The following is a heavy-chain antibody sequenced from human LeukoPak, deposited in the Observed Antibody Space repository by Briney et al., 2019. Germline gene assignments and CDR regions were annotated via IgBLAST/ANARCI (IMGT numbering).Heavy chain of an antibody. V-gene: IGHV3-48*03. CDR3: AREYTGSDYFDY. J-gene: IGHJ4*02. D-gene: IGHD5-12*01. CDR2: IGDTRTTI. Sequence: PGGSLRLSCAASGFTFSSYGMNWVRQAPGKGLEWVSYIGDTRTTIYYADSVKGRFTISRDIAKNSPYLQMNSLRTEDTAVYYCAREYTGSDYFDYWGQGTLVTVSS. CDR1: GFTFSSYG.